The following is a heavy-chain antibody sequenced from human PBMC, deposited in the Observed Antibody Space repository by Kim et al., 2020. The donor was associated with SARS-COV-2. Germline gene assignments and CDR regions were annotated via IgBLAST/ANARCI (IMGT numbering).Heavy chain of an antibody. V-gene: IGHV3-48*02. J-gene: IGHJ3*02. CDR3: ARYSDYALDI. Sequence: ANTGKGRFTISRDNAKNSLYLQMNSLRDEDTAVYFCARYSDYALDIWDQGTMVTVS. D-gene: IGHD3-16*01.